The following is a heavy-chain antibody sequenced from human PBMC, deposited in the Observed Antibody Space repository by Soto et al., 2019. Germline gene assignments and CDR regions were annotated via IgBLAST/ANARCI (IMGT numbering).Heavy chain of an antibody. CDR1: GYTFTGYY. J-gene: IGHJ6*02. D-gene: IGHD2-2*02. CDR3: ARPQPRYCSSTSCFTNYYYYYGMDV. CDR2: INPNSGGT. V-gene: IGHV1-2*02. Sequence: ASVKVSCKASGYTFTGYYMHWVRQAPGQGLEWMGWINPNSGGTNYVQKFQGRVTMTRDTSISTAYMELSRLRSDDTAVYYCARPQPRYCSSTSCFTNYYYYYGMDVWGQGTTVTVSS.